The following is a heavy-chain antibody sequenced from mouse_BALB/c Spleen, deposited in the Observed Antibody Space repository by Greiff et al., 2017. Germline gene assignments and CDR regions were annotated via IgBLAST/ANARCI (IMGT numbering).Heavy chain of an antibody. CDR2: ISSGGSYT. D-gene: IGHD2-3*01. Sequence: EVQGVESGGGLVKPGGSLKLSCAASGFTFSSYAMSWVRQSPEKRLEWVAEISSGGSYTYYPDTVTGRFTISRDNAKNTLYLEMSSLRSEDTAMYYCARAFYDGYYEYAMDYWGQGTSVTVSS. CDR1: GFTFSSYA. V-gene: IGHV5-9-4*01. J-gene: IGHJ4*01. CDR3: ARAFYDGYYEYAMDY.